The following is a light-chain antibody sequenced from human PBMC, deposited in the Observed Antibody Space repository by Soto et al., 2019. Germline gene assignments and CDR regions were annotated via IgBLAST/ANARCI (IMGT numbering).Light chain of an antibody. CDR3: QERLTTSIT. CDR2: SAS. Sequence: DIQVTQSPSSLSASVGDRVTITCRASQSIKTYLSWYQFKPGKAPKLLIHSASSLQSGVPSRFSGSGSGTDFTLTISSLQPEDFATYFCQERLTTSITFGQGTRLEPK. CDR1: QSIKTY. V-gene: IGKV1-39*01. J-gene: IGKJ5*01.